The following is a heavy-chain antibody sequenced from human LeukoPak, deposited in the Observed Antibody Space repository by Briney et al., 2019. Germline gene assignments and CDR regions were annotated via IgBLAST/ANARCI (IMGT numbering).Heavy chain of an antibody. V-gene: IGHV3-30*18. CDR3: AKSTTVTQRGYFDY. Sequence: PGGSLRLSCAASGFPFSSYGMHWVRQAPAKGLEWVAIISYDGSNKYYADSVKGRFTISRDNSKNTLYLQMNSLRAEDTAVYYCAKSTTVTQRGYFDYWGQGTLVTVSS. J-gene: IGHJ4*02. CDR2: ISYDGSNK. D-gene: IGHD4-17*01. CDR1: GFPFSSYG.